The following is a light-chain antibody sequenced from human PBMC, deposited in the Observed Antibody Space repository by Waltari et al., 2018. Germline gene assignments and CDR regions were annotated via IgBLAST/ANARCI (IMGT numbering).Light chain of an antibody. J-gene: IGLJ2*01. CDR1: SSDVGGYNY. CDR3: SSYISSSTLEL. V-gene: IGLV2-14*03. CDR2: DVS. Sequence: QSALTQPASVSGSPGQSITISCTGTSSDVGGYNYVSWYQQHPGKAPKLMIYDVSNRPSGVSTRFSGSNSGNTASLTISGLQAEDEAYYYCSSYISSSTLELFGGGTSLTVL.